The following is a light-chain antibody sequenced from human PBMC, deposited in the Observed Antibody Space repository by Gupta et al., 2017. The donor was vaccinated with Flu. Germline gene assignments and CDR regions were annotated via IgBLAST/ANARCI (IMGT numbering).Light chain of an antibody. CDR2: SAS. CDR3: QQANTFSWT. J-gene: IGKJ1*01. V-gene: IGKV1-5*03. CDR1: QGIATW. Sequence: PSSVSASVGDRVTITCRASQGIATWLAWYQQKPGKAPNLLIYSASSLQTGVPSRFSGSGSGTEFTLTISSLQPDDFATYYCQQANTFSWTFGPGTKVE.